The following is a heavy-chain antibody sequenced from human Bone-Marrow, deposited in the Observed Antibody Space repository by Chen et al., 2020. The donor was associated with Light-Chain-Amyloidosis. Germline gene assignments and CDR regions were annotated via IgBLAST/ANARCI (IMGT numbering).Heavy chain of an antibody. CDR3: ARGFGGSTVTTAGLGAFDI. CDR1: GYTFTSYY. Sequence: QVQLVQSGAEVKKPGASVKVSCKASGYTFTSYYMHWVRQAPGQGLEWMGIIKRGGGSNSYAQRCQCRVTMTRDTSTSTVYMELRSVRSVDTAVYYGARGFGGSTVTTAGLGAFDIWGQGTMGTVSS. J-gene: IGHJ3*02. D-gene: IGHD4-17*01. CDR2: IKRGGGSN. V-gene: IGHV1-46*01.